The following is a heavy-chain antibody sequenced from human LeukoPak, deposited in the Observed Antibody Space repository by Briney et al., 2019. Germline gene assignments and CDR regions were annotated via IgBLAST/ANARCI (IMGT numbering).Heavy chain of an antibody. V-gene: IGHV1-69*05. Sequence: ASVKVSCKASGGTFSSYAISWVRQAPGQGLEWMGRIIPIFGTANYAQKFQGRVTITTDESTSTAYMELSSLRSDDTAVYYCARDFLGEAAATFDYWGQGTLVTVSS. J-gene: IGHJ4*02. CDR3: ARDFLGEAAATFDY. CDR2: IIPIFGTA. D-gene: IGHD3-16*01. CDR1: GGTFSSYA.